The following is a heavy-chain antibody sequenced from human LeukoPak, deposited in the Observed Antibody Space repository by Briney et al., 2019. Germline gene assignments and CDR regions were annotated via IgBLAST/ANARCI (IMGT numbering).Heavy chain of an antibody. Sequence: PSETLSLTCTVSGGSINNYYWSWIRQPAGKGLEWIGRIYTRGSTNYNPSLKSRVTMSVDTSKNQFSLKLSSVTAADTAVYYCARLVGVATTNNWFDPWGQGTLVTVSS. CDR3: ARLVGVATTNNWFDP. CDR2: IYTRGST. D-gene: IGHD5-12*01. CDR1: GGSINNYY. V-gene: IGHV4-4*07. J-gene: IGHJ5*02.